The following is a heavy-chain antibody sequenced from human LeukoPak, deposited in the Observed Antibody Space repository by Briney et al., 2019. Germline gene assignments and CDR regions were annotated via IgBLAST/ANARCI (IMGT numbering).Heavy chain of an antibody. J-gene: IGHJ6*02. CDR3: ANVALDRYYYGMDV. V-gene: IGHV1-69*13. CDR1: GGTFSSYA. D-gene: IGHD2-15*01. Sequence: SVKVSCKASGGTFSSYAISWVRQAPGQGLEWMGGIIPIFGTANYAQKFQGRVTITADESTSTAYMELSSLRSEDTAVYYCANVALDRYYYGMDVWGQGTTVTVSS. CDR2: IIPIFGTA.